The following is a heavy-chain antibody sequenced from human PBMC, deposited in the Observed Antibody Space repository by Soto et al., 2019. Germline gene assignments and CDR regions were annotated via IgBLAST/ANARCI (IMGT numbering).Heavy chain of an antibody. D-gene: IGHD6-13*01. CDR1: GFSLSTSGVA. J-gene: IGHJ4*02. V-gene: IGHV2-5*02. CDR2: IYWDDNK. CDR3: AHRYSSSYDY. Sequence: QITLKESGPTLVKHTQTLTLTCTFSGFSLSTSGVAVGWIRQPPGKALECLALIYWDDNKRYSPSLQSRITLTKDTSKNQVVLTMTNMDPVDTATYYCAHRYSSSYDYWGQGILVTVSS.